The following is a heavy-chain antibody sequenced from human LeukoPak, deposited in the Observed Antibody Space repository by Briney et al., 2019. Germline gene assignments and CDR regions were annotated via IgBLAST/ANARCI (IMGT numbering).Heavy chain of an antibody. CDR1: GFTFSDYH. J-gene: IGHJ4*02. CDR3: ARGRGLVRDSSGYVRGETPILDY. D-gene: IGHD3-22*01. CDR2: ISASSTDI. V-gene: IGHV3-11*01. Sequence: GGSLRLSCAASGFTFSDYHMSWIRQAPGKGLEWVSYISASSTDIHYPDSVKGRFTISRDNAKNSLYLQMNSLRAEDTAVYYCARGRGLVRDSSGYVRGETPILDYWGQGTLVTVSS.